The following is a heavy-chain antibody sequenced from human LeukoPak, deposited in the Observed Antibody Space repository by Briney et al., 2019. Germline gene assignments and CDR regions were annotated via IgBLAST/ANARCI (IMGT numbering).Heavy chain of an antibody. CDR2: INPSGGST. CDR3: ARDGNIVLMVYAIFLDY. J-gene: IGHJ4*02. V-gene: IGHV1-46*01. Sequence: ASVKVSCKASGYTFTSYYMHWVRQAPGQGLEWMGIINPSGGSTSYAQKFQGRVTMTRDMSTSTVYMELSRLRSDDTAVYYCARDGNIVLMVYAIFLDYWGQGTLVTVSS. CDR1: GYTFTSYY. D-gene: IGHD2-8*01.